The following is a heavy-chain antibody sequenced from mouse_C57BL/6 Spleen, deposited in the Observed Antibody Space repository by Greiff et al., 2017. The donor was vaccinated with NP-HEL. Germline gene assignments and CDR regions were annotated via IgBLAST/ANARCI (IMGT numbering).Heavy chain of an antibody. D-gene: IGHD3-1*01. CDR2: ISPGDGDT. Sequence: QVHVKQSGAELVKPGASVKISCKASGYAFRIYWMNWVKPRPGTGLEWIVQISPGDGDTNYTRKFTGKATLTADKSSSTAYMQISSLTADDAAVYFGASRDLRAAMDYWGQGTPVTVSA. J-gene: IGHJ4*01. CDR1: GYAFRIYW. CDR3: ASRDLRAAMDY. V-gene: IGHV1-80*01.